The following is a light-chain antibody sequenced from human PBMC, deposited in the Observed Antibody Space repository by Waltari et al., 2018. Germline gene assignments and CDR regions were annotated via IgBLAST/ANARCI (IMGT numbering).Light chain of an antibody. Sequence: HSVLTQPPSASGTPGQRVTIPCSGSSSNIGSNYVYWYQQLPGTAPKLLIYRNNQRPSGVPDRFSGSKSGTSASLAISGLRSEDEADYYCATWDDSLSGPVFGGGTKLTVL. J-gene: IGLJ3*02. CDR3: ATWDDSLSGPV. V-gene: IGLV1-47*01. CDR2: RNN. CDR1: SSNIGSNY.